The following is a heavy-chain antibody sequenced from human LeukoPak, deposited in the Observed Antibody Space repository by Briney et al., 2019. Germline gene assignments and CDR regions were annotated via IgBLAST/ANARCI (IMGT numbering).Heavy chain of an antibody. V-gene: IGHV3-48*01. CDR1: GFAFSSFS. Sequence: GGSLRLSCAASGFAFSSFSMNWVRQAPGKGLEWFSYIRASSNGVQYADSVQGRFTISRDNAKNSLYLQMNSLRAEDTAVYYCARDSACAFDYWAEGTLVSVSS. J-gene: IGHJ4*02. CDR3: ARDSACAFDY. CDR2: IRASSNGV. D-gene: IGHD3-16*01.